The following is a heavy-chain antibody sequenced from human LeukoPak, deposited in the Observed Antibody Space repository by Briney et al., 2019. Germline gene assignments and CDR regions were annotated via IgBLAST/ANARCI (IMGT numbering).Heavy chain of an antibody. J-gene: IGHJ4*02. CDR2: IQYDGSNK. CDR3: ARAGFTFSDYFGSFFDY. Sequence: GGSLRLSCAASGFTLSSYGIHWVRQAPGKGLEWVAFIQYDGSNKYYADSVKGRFTISRDNAKNSLYLQMNSLRAEDTAVYYCARAGFTFSDYFGSFFDYWGQGTLVTVSS. CDR1: GFTLSSYG. D-gene: IGHD3-10*01. V-gene: IGHV3-30*02.